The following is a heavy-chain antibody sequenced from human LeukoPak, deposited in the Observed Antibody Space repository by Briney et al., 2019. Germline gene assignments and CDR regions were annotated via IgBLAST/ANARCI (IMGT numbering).Heavy chain of an antibody. CDR1: GGSISSSNYY. D-gene: IGHD3-10*01. V-gene: IGHV4-39*07. Sequence: ASETLSLTCTVSGGSISSSNYYWGWIRQPPGKGLEWIGSIYYSGSTYYNPSLKSRVTISVDTSKNQFSLKLSSVTAADTAVYYCARDWRGGYYYYYMDVWGKGTTVTVSS. CDR2: IYYSGST. CDR3: ARDWRGGYYYYYMDV. J-gene: IGHJ6*03.